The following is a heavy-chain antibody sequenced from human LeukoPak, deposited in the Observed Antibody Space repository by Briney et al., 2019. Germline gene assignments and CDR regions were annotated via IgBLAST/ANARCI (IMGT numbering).Heavy chain of an antibody. D-gene: IGHD3-9*01. Sequence: PSETLSLTCTVSGGSISSYFWSWIRQPPGKGLEWLGYIYYSGSTNYNPSLKSRVTISVDTSKNQFSLKLSSVTAADTAVYYCARVGWDILTGYLGYWFDPWGQGTLVTVSS. CDR3: ARVGWDILTGYLGYWFDP. CDR2: IYYSGST. V-gene: IGHV4-59*01. J-gene: IGHJ5*02. CDR1: GGSISSYF.